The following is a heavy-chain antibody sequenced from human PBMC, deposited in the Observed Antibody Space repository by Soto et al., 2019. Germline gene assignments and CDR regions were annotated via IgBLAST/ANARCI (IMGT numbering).Heavy chain of an antibody. Sequence: GGSLRLSCAASGFTFSRYWMSWVRQAPGKGLEWVANIKEDGSEKYYVDSVKGRFTISRDNAKNSLYLQMNRLRAEDTAGYYCERDISPGPFWGQGTLVTVSS. V-gene: IGHV3-7*04. CDR3: ERDISPGPF. CDR2: IKEDGSEK. CDR1: GFTFSRYW. J-gene: IGHJ4*02.